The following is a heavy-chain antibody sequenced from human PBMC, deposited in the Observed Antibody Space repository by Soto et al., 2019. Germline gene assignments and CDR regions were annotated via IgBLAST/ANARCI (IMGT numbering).Heavy chain of an antibody. CDR2: ISSSSSYI. Sequence: LRLSCAASGFTFSSYSMNWVRQAPGKGLEWVSSISSSSSYIYYADSVKGRFTISRDNAKNSLYLQMNSLRAEDTAVYYCASGTIGMGYWGQGTLVTVSS. CDR3: ASGTIGMGY. CDR1: GFTFSSYS. V-gene: IGHV3-21*01. D-gene: IGHD1-1*01. J-gene: IGHJ4*02.